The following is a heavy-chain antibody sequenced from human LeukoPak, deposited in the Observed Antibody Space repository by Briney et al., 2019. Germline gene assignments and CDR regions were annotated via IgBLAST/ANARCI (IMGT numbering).Heavy chain of an antibody. CDR1: GYTFTSYD. D-gene: IGHD2-2*02. V-gene: IGHV1-8*01. Sequence: ASVKVSCKASGYTFTSYDINWVRQATGQGLEWMGWMNPNSGNTGYAQKFQGRVTMTRNTSISTAYMELSSLRSEDTAVYYCARGLHCSSTSCYNLDWFDPWGQGTLVIVSS. CDR3: ARGLHCSSTSCYNLDWFDP. J-gene: IGHJ5*02. CDR2: MNPNSGNT.